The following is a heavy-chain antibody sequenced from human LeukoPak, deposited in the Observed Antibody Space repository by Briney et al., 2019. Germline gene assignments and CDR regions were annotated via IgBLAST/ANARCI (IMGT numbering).Heavy chain of an antibody. CDR3: ARGGDEGGWYFGYYYYGMDV. CDR2: INPNSGGT. D-gene: IGHD6-19*01. CDR1: GYTFTSYY. V-gene: IGHV1-2*04. Sequence: ASVKVPCKASGYTFTSYYMHWVRQAPGQGLEWMGWINPNSGGTNYAQKFQGWVTMTRDTSISTAYMELSRLRSDDTAVYYCARGGDEGGWYFGYYYYGMDVWGQGTTVTVSS. J-gene: IGHJ6*02.